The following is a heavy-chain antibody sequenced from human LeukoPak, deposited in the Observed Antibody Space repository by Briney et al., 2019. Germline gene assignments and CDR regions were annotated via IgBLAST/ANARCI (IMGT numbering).Heavy chain of an antibody. CDR2: IYPGDSDT. CDR1: GNSFTSYW. CDR3: ARVRSTYYDSSGYYPDAFDI. V-gene: IGHV5-51*01. D-gene: IGHD3-22*01. Sequence: GESLKISCKGSGNSFTSYWIGWVRQMPGKGLEWMGIIYPGDSDTRYSPSFQGQVTISADKSISTAYLQWSSLKASDTAMYYCARVRSTYYDSSGYYPDAFDIWGQGTMVTVSS. J-gene: IGHJ3*02.